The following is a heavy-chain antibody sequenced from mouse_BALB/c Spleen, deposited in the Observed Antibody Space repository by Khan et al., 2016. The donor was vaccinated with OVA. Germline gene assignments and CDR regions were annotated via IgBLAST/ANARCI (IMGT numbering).Heavy chain of an antibody. D-gene: IGHD1-1*01. CDR2: ISYSVHT. CDR3: ARSVTITTVVATDFDY. CDR1: GYSITSDYA. V-gene: IGHV3-2*02. Sequence: EVQLQEPGPGLVKPSQSLSLTCTVIGYSITSDYAWNWIRQFPGNKLEWMGYISYSVHTSYNPSLKSRISITRDTSKNQFFLQLNSVTTEDTATYYCARSVTITTVVATDFDYWGQGTTLTVSS. J-gene: IGHJ2*01.